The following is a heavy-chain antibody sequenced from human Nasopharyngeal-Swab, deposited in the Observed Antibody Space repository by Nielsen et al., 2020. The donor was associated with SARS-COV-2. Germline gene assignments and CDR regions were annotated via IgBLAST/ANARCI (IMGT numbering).Heavy chain of an antibody. V-gene: IGHV3-23*01. D-gene: IGHD6-19*01. CDR3: AKGYSSGWVPYEY. Sequence: GASLKISCAASGLSGFTFSNYAMNWVRQAPGQGLEWVSGISGSGGTIYYVDSVKGRFTISRGNSRNSLYLHISNLRAGDTAIYYCAKGYSSGWVPYEYWGQGTLVTVSS. CDR2: ISGSGGTI. CDR1: GLSGFTFSNYA. J-gene: IGHJ4*02.